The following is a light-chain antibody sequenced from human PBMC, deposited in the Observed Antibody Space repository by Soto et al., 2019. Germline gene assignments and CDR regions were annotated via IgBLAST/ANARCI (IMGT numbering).Light chain of an antibody. CDR1: SGHSSYA. Sequence: QSVLTQSPSASASLGASVKLTCTLSSGHSSYAIAWHQQQPEKGPRYLMKLNSDGSHSKGDGIPDRFSGSSSGAERYLTISSLQSEDEADDYCQTWGTGIYWVFGGGTKLTVL. J-gene: IGLJ3*02. CDR3: QTWGTGIYWV. CDR2: LNSDGSH. V-gene: IGLV4-69*01.